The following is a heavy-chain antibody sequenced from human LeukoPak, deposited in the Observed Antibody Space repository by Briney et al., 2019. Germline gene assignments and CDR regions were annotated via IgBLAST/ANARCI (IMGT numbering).Heavy chain of an antibody. J-gene: IGHJ4*02. D-gene: IGHD3-10*01. CDR3: AKLAHYYGPPDY. CDR2: ITYSSSSS. V-gene: IGHV3-23*01. CDR1: GFTFSSYA. Sequence: PGGSLRLSCAASGFTFSSYAMTWVRQGPGRGLEGVSTITYSSSSSYYADSVKGRFTISRDNSKNTVDLQMNSLRAEDTAVYYCAKLAHYYGPPDYWGQGTLVTVSS.